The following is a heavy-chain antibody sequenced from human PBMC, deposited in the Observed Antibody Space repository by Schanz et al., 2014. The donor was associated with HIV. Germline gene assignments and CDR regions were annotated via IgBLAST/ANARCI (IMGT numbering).Heavy chain of an antibody. V-gene: IGHV3-33*01. D-gene: IGHD3-10*01. CDR2: IWYDGTDK. CDR1: GFTFSSFG. J-gene: IGHJ3*02. Sequence: QVQLVESGGGVVQPGRSLRLSCAASGFTFSSFGMNWVRQAPGKGLEWVAVIWYDGTDKYYAGSVKGRFTISRDNSQNTMYLQMNRLRAEDTAVYYCARVHYYASGSYYTESGAFDIWGQGTMVTVSS. CDR3: ARVHYYASGSYYTESGAFDI.